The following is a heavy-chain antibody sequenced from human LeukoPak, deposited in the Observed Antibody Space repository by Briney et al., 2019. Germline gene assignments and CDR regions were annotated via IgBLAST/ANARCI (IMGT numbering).Heavy chain of an antibody. Sequence: GASVKVSCKASGYTFTGYYMHWVRQAPGQGLEWMGWINPNSGGTNYAQKFQGRVTMTRDTSISTAYMELSRLRSDDTAVYYCARDRKTRDYGSGTAPYYFDYWGQGTLVTVSS. V-gene: IGHV1-2*02. CDR1: GYTFTGYY. CDR2: INPNSGGT. J-gene: IGHJ4*02. D-gene: IGHD3-10*01. CDR3: ARDRKTRDYGSGTAPYYFDY.